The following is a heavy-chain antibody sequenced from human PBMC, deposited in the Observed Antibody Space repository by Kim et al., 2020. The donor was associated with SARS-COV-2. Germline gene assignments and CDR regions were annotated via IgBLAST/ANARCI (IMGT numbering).Heavy chain of an antibody. V-gene: IGHV3-9*01. CDR2: I. CDR3: ASAMISDFDY. Sequence: IGYADSLKCRFTTSRDNAKNSLYLQINSLRAEDTALYYCASAMISDFDYWGQGTLVTVSS. J-gene: IGHJ4*02. D-gene: IGHD3-16*01.